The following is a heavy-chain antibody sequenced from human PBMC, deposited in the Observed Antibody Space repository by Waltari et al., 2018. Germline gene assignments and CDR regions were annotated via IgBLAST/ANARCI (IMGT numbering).Heavy chain of an antibody. D-gene: IGHD2-2*01. CDR1: GFTFSSYA. CDR3: AKGSIFIVVVPAASDF. Sequence: EVQLLESGGGLVQPGGSLRLSCAASGFTFSSYAMSWVRQAPGKGLEWGSAISGSGGSTYYADSVKGRFTISRDNSKNTLYLQMNSLRAEDTAVYYCAKGSIFIVVVPAASDFWGQGTLVTVSS. J-gene: IGHJ4*02. CDR2: ISGSGGST. V-gene: IGHV3-23*01.